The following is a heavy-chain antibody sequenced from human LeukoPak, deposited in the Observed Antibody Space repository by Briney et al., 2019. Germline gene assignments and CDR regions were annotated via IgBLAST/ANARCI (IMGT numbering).Heavy chain of an antibody. CDR2: FDPEDGET. CDR3: ATVNGYCSGGSCYSRAFDI. Sequence: ASVKVSCKASGYTLTELSMHWVRQAPGKGLEWMGGFDPEDGETIYAQKFQGRVTMTEDTSTDTAYMELSSLRSEDTAVYYCATVNGYCSGGSCYSRAFDIWGQGTMVTVSS. D-gene: IGHD2-15*01. V-gene: IGHV1-24*01. J-gene: IGHJ3*02. CDR1: GYTLTELS.